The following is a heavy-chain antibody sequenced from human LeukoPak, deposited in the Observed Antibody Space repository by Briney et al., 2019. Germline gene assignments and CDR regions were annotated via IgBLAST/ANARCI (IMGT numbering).Heavy chain of an antibody. Sequence: ASVKVSCKASGYTFTSYGISWVRQAPGQGLEWMGWISAYNGNTNYAQKLQGRVTMTTDTSTSTAYMELRSLRSDDTAVYYCARGVYVLRFLEWLTNPLYYFDYWGQGTLVTVSP. D-gene: IGHD3-3*01. CDR2: ISAYNGNT. V-gene: IGHV1-18*01. J-gene: IGHJ4*02. CDR1: GYTFTSYG. CDR3: ARGVYVLRFLEWLTNPLYYFDY.